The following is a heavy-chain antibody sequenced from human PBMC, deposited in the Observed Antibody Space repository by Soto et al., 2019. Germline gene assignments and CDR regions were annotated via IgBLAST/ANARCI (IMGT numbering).Heavy chain of an antibody. Sequence: GESLKISCKGSGYSFTSYWIGWVRQMPGKGLEWMGIIYPGDSDTRYSPSFQGQVTISADKSISTAYLQWSSLKASDTAMYYCARLRRIAARPNWFDPWGQGTLVTVSS. CDR2: IYPGDSDT. CDR3: ARLRRIAARPNWFDP. CDR1: GYSFTSYW. D-gene: IGHD6-6*01. V-gene: IGHV5-51*01. J-gene: IGHJ5*02.